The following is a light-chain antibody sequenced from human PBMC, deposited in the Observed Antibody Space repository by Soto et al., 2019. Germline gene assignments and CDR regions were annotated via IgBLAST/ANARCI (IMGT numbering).Light chain of an antibody. Sequence: QSALTQPASVSGSPGQSITISCTGTSSDVGGYNYVSWYQQHPGKAPKLIIYEVSDRPSGVSNRFSGSKSGNTASLTISGLQAEDEADYYCQSYDNTKPSWVFGGGTKLTVL. CDR2: EVS. CDR1: SSDVGGYNY. J-gene: IGLJ3*02. CDR3: QSYDNTKPSWV. V-gene: IGLV2-14*01.